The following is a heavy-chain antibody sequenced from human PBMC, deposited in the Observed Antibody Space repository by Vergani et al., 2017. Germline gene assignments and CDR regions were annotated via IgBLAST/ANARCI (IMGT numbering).Heavy chain of an antibody. Sequence: QVQLVQSGAEVKKPGASVKVSCKASGYTFTGYYMHWVRQAPGQGLEWMGWINPNSGGTNYAQKFQGRVTITADESTSTAYMELSSLRSEDTAVYYCARDMENYYDSSGYYLWGQGTLVTVSS. V-gene: IGHV1-2*02. CDR2: INPNSGGT. CDR3: ARDMENYYDSSGYYL. J-gene: IGHJ4*02. CDR1: GYTFTGYY. D-gene: IGHD3-22*01.